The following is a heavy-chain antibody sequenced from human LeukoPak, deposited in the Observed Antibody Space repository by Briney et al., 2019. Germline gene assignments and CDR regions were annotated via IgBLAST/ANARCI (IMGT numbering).Heavy chain of an antibody. V-gene: IGHV3-23*01. CDR1: SGFA. J-gene: IGHJ4*02. Sequence: GGSLRLSCAAFSGFAMSWVRQAPGKRLEWVSAINGRGDDTYYPDSVKGRFTISRDNSNNTLYLQMNSLRADDTAVYYCAKGHRESSSFFDSWGQGSPVTVSS. CDR2: INGRGDDT. CDR3: AKGHRESSSFFDS.